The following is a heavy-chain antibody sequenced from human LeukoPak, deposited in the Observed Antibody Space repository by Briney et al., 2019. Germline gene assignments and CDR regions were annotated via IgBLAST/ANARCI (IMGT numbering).Heavy chain of an antibody. V-gene: IGHV4-34*01. CDR3: ARSVGATSDFDY. Sequence: SETLSLTCTVSGGSISNYYWSWIRQPPGKGLEWIGEINHSGSTNYNPSLKSRVTISVDTSKNQFSLKLSSVTAADTAVYYCARSVGATSDFDYWGQGTLVTVSS. J-gene: IGHJ4*02. CDR2: INHSGST. CDR1: GGSISNYY. D-gene: IGHD1-26*01.